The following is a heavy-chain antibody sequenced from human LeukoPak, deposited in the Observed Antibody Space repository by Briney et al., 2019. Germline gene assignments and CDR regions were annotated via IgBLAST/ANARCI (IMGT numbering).Heavy chain of an antibody. J-gene: IGHJ4*02. Sequence: GGSLRLSCAASGFTFSSYEMNWVRQAPGKGLEWVSYISSSGSTIYYADSVKGRFTISRGNAKNSLYLQMNSLRAEDTAVYYCARGSRTWLQLPFDYWGQGTLVTVSS. V-gene: IGHV3-48*03. D-gene: IGHD5-24*01. CDR2: ISSSGSTI. CDR1: GFTFSSYE. CDR3: ARGSRTWLQLPFDY.